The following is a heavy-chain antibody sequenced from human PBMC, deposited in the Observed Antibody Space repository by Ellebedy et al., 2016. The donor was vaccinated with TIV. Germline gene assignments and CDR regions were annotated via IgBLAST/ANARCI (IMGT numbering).Heavy chain of an antibody. V-gene: IGHV3-74*01. D-gene: IGHD3-22*01. Sequence: GGSLRLXXAASGFTFSSYWMHWVRQAPGKGLVWVSRINSDGSSTSYADSVKGRFTISRDNAKNTLYLQMNSLRAEDTAVYYCARDPIDSSGYMADAFDIWGQGTMVTVSS. CDR3: ARDPIDSSGYMADAFDI. J-gene: IGHJ3*02. CDR2: INSDGSST. CDR1: GFTFSSYW.